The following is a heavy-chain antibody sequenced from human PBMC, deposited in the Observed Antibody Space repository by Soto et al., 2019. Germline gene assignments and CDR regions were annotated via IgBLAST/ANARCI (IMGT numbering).Heavy chain of an antibody. D-gene: IGHD3-10*01. Sequence: PSETLSLTCTVSDGSVSTYWWSWIRQPPGEGLEWIGYIYNTGSTNYNPSLKSRVTISLDASKNQFSLKLSSVTAADTAVYYCARGPGASGTYHYYFDYWGPGTLVTVS. J-gene: IGHJ4*02. V-gene: IGHV4-59*02. CDR2: IYNTGST. CDR1: DGSVSTYW. CDR3: ARGPGASGTYHYYFDY.